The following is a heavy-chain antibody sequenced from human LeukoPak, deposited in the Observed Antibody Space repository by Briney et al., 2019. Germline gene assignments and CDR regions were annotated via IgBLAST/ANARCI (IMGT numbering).Heavy chain of an antibody. CDR1: GFTFSANW. J-gene: IGHJ4*02. V-gene: IGHV3-74*01. CDR2: INSDGSST. Sequence: GGSLRLSCAASGFTFSANWMHWVRQAPGKGLGWVSRINSDGSSTSYAESVKGRFTISRDNAKNTLYLQMNSLRGEDTAVYYCVRALGGSGDYCGQGTLVTVSS. CDR3: VRALGGSGDY. D-gene: IGHD3-16*01.